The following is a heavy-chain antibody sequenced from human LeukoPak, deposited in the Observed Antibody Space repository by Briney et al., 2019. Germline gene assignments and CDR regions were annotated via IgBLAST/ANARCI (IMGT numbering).Heavy chain of an antibody. D-gene: IGHD3-22*01. CDR3: ASERYCYDSSGYLPDY. J-gene: IGHJ4*02. Sequence: GGSLRLSCAASGFTFSDYYMSWIRQAPGKGLEWVSYISSSGSTIYYADSVKGRFTISRDNAKNSLYLQMNSLRAEDTAVYYCASERYCYDSSGYLPDYWGQGTLVTVSS. CDR1: GFTFSDYY. V-gene: IGHV3-11*04. CDR2: ISSSGSTI.